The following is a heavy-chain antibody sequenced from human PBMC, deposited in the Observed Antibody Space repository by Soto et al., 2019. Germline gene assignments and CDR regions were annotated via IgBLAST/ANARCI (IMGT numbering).Heavy chain of an antibody. CDR1: GGTFSRYT. CDR3: ASGQTYYNDSSAYRFDH. CDR2: IIPIFGTT. D-gene: IGHD3-22*01. Sequence: QVQLVQSGAEVKKPGSSVKVSCKASGGTFSRYTISWVRQAPGQGLEWMGGIIPIFGTTNYAQKFQGRVTITADESTSTAYLDLSSLRSADTAVYYCASGQTYYNDSSAYRFDHWGQGTLVTVSS. V-gene: IGHV1-69*01. J-gene: IGHJ4*02.